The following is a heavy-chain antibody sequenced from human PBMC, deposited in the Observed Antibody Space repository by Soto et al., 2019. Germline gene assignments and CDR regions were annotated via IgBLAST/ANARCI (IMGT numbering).Heavy chain of an antibody. Sequence: GGSLRLSCAASGFTFSSYSMNWVRQAPGKGLEWVSYISSSSSTIYYADSVKGRFTISRDNAKNSLYLQMNSLRDEDTAVYYCARDLLQYPPYYYGMDVWGQGTTVTVSS. CDR2: ISSSSSTI. V-gene: IGHV3-48*02. CDR3: ARDLLQYPPYYYGMDV. CDR1: GFTFSSYS. D-gene: IGHD4-4*01. J-gene: IGHJ6*02.